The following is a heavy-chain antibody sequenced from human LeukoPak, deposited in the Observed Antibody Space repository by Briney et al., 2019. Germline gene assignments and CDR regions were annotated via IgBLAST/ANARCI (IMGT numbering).Heavy chain of an antibody. CDR1: GYTFSDFY. J-gene: IGHJ4*02. V-gene: IGHV1-46*01. Sequence: GASVKVSCKASGYTFSDFYVHWVRQAPGQGLEWIGIIKVSSGRTDYAQKFQGRVTMTRDMSTSTVYMELTSLRSEDTAMYYCARGPPESYHFDYWGQGTLVTVSS. CDR2: IKVSSGRT. CDR3: ARGPPESYHFDY. D-gene: IGHD2-2*01.